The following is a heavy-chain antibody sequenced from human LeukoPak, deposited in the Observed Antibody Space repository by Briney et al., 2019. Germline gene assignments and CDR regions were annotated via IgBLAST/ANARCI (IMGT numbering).Heavy chain of an antibody. Sequence: PSETLSLTCTVSGGSISSSSYYWGLIRQPPGKGLEWIGRIYYSGSTNNNPSLKSRVTISVDTSKNQFSLKLSSVTAADTAVYYCARRRTMFGYFAGEFDYWGQGTLVTVSS. V-gene: IGHV4-39*01. D-gene: IGHD3-10*02. J-gene: IGHJ4*02. CDR3: ARRRTMFGYFAGEFDY. CDR2: IYYSGST. CDR1: GGSISSSSYY.